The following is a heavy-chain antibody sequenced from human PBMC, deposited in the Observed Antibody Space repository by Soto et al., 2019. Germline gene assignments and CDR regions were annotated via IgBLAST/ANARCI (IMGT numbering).Heavy chain of an antibody. D-gene: IGHD3-3*01. J-gene: IGHJ4*02. V-gene: IGHV4-31*03. CDR2: IYYSGST. CDR3: ARGNSGSYYDFWSGYTSYFDY. Sequence: PSETLSLTCTVSGGSISSGGYYWSWIRQHPGKGLEWIGYIYYSGSTYYNPSLKSRVTISVDTSKNQFSLKLSSVTAADTAVYYCARGNSGSYYDFWSGYTSYFDYWGQGTLVTVS. CDR1: GGSISSGGYY.